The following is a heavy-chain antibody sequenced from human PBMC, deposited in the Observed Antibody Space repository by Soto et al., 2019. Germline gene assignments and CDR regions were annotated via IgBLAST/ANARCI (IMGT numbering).Heavy chain of an antibody. CDR3: ARESGYDWHFDY. CDR1: GFSFRSYW. J-gene: IGHJ4*02. D-gene: IGHD5-12*01. CDR2: IKQRGSEK. Sequence: EVQLVESGGGLVQPGGSLRLSCAASGFSFRSYWMSWVRQAPGKGLEWVANIKQRGSEKYYVDSVKGRFTISRDNAKNSLYLQMTSLRAEDTAVYYCARESGYDWHFDYWGQGTLVTVSS. V-gene: IGHV3-7*03.